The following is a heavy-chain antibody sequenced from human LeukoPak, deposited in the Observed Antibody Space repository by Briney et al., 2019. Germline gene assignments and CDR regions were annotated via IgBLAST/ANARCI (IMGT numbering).Heavy chain of an antibody. CDR1: GFTFSSHW. D-gene: IGHD2-15*01. J-gene: IGHJ4*02. Sequence: GGSLRLSCAASGFTFSSHWMSWVRQAPGRGLEWVANINPGGSEKYYGDSVKGRFTISRDNAKNSLYLQMNSLRAEDTAVYYCARDGVAAGIYFDYWGQGTLATVSS. CDR3: ARDGVAAGIYFDY. CDR2: INPGGSEK. V-gene: IGHV3-7*03.